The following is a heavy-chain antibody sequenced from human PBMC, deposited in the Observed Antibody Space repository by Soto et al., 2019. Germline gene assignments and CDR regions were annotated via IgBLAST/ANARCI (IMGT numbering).Heavy chain of an antibody. CDR1: GYTFTNYY. CDR2: ISPSGGST. CDR3: ALALTMYSRFDY. D-gene: IGHD6-13*01. V-gene: IGHV1-46*01. Sequence: QVQLVQSGAEVKKPGASVKVSCKASGYTFTNYYIHWVRQAPGQGLEWMGVISPSGGSTSYAQKFQGRITMTRDTSTSTVDMEVSSLRFEDTAVYYCALALTMYSRFDYWGQGTLVTVSS. J-gene: IGHJ4*02.